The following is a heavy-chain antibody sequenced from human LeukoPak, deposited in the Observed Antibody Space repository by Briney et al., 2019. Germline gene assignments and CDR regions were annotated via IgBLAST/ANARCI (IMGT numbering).Heavy chain of an antibody. V-gene: IGHV1-69*06. D-gene: IGHD4-17*01. CDR3: ARSSYGNSDY. CDR1: GGTFSSYA. CDR2: IIPIFGTA. Sequence: SVKVSCKASGGTFSSYAISWVRQAPGQGPEWMGRIIPIFGTANYAQKFQGRVTITAGKSTSTAYMELSSLRSEDTAVYYCARSSYGNSDYWGQGTLVTVSS. J-gene: IGHJ4*02.